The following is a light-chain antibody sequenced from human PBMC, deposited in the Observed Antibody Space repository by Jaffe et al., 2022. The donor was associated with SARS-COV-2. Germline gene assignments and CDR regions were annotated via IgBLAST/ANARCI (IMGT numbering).Light chain of an antibody. CDR1: QSLLHSNGYNY. CDR3: MQALQTPPNSFT. J-gene: IGKJ3*01. CDR2: LGS. V-gene: IGKV2-28*01. Sequence: DIVMTQSPLSLPVTPGEPASISCRSSQSLLHSNGYNYLDWYLQKPGQSPQLLIYLGSNRASGVPDRFSGSGSGTDFTLKISRVEAEDVGVYYCMQALQTPPNSFTFGPGTKVDIK.